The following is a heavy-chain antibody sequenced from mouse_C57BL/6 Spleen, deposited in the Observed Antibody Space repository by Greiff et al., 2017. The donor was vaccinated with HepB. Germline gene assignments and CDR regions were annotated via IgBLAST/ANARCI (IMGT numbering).Heavy chain of an antibody. CDR3: TTGSNYDGGRFAY. CDR2: IDPENGDT. D-gene: IGHD2-4*01. V-gene: IGHV14-4*01. CDR1: GFNIKDDY. J-gene: IGHJ3*01. Sequence: VQLQQSGAELVRPGASVKLSCTASGFNIKDDYMHWVKQRPEQGLEWIGWIDPENGDTEYASKFQGKTTITADTSSNPAYLQLSSLTSEDTAVYYGTTGSNYDGGRFAYWGQGTLVTVSA.